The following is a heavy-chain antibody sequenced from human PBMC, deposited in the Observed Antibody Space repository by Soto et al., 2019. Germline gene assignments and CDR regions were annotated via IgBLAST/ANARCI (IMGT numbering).Heavy chain of an antibody. V-gene: IGHV4-34*01. J-gene: IGHJ6*02. Sequence: PSETLSLTCAVYGWSFSDYYWSWISKPPGKGLEWIGEINHSGSTNYNPSLKSRVTISVDTSKNQFSLKLSSVTAADTAVYYCARLVGMVRGVTMPLDVWGQGTTVTVSS. CDR2: INHSGST. CDR1: GWSFSDYY. CDR3: ARLVGMVRGVTMPLDV. D-gene: IGHD3-10*01.